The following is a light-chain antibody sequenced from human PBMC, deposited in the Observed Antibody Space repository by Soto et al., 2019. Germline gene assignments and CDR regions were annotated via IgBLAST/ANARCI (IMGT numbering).Light chain of an antibody. CDR3: QQCNNWPLT. CDR1: QSVSSH. Sequence: EVVMTQSPATLSVSPGESATLSCRASQSVSSHLAWYRQKPGQAPILLIYGASTRDTGIPASFSGRGSRTESTPTISSLQSEDFEVYCRQQCNNWPLTFGGGTKVDIK. CDR2: GAS. J-gene: IGKJ4*01. V-gene: IGKV3-15*01.